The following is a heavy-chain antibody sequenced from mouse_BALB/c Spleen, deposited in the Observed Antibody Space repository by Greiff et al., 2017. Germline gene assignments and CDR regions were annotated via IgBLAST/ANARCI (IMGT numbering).Heavy chain of an antibody. Sequence: VQLQQPGAELVRPGASVKLSCKASGYTFTSYWINWVKQRPGQGLEWIGNIYPSDSYTNYNQKFKDKATLTVDKSSSTAYMQLSSPTSEDSAVYYCTRGDYYGYFDYWGQGTTLTVSS. CDR1: GYTFTSYW. CDR2: IYPSDSYT. CDR3: TRGDYYGYFDY. V-gene: IGHV1-69*02. J-gene: IGHJ2*01. D-gene: IGHD1-1*01.